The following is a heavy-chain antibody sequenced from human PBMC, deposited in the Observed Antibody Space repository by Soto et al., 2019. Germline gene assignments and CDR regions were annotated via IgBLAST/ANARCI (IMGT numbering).Heavy chain of an antibody. CDR1: GFTFSSYA. Sequence: GGSLRLSCAASGFTFSSYAMSWVRQAPGKGLEWVSAISGSGGSTYYADSVKGRFTISRDNSKNTLYLQMNSLRAEDTAVYYCANHVLDSNYAIVYWGQGTLVTVSS. J-gene: IGHJ4*02. CDR3: ANHVLDSNYAIVY. CDR2: ISGSGGST. V-gene: IGHV3-23*01. D-gene: IGHD4-4*01.